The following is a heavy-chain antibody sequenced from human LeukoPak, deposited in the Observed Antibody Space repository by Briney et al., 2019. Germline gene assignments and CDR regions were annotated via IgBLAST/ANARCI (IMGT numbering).Heavy chain of an antibody. Sequence: GGSLRLSCAASRITFSSSTMTWVRQAPGKGLEWVSYISGTTISTIYYADSVKGRFTISRHNAKNSVYLQMNSLRAEDTAVYYCARVPPRGNDVTVGRYSYMDVWGKGTTVTVSS. V-gene: IGHV3-48*01. D-gene: IGHD4-23*01. CDR1: RITFSSST. J-gene: IGHJ6*03. CDR3: ARVPPRGNDVTVGRYSYMDV. CDR2: ISGTTISTI.